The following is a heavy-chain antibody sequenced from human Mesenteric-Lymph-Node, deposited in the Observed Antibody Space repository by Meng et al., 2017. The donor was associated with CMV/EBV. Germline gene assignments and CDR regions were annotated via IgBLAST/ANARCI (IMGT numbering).Heavy chain of an antibody. CDR2: ISGSANNT. Sequence: GESLKISCAASGFTFNSYAMSWVRQAPGKGLEWVSTISGSANNTYYADSMKGRFTISRDNSKITLYLQMSSLTAEDTAVYYCATDIILVPGAIGSFDYWGRGALVTVSS. CDR1: GFTFNSYA. V-gene: IGHV3-23*01. D-gene: IGHD2-2*01. J-gene: IGHJ4*02. CDR3: ATDIILVPGAIGSFDY.